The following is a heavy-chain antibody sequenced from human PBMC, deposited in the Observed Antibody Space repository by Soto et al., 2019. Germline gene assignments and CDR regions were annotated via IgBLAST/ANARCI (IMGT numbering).Heavy chain of an antibody. CDR1: GFTFRSYA. CDR3: ARTADFWSGYPNWFDP. Sequence: GGSLRLSCAISGFTFRSYAMSWVRQAPGKGLEWVSGISGTGGSTYYADSVKGRFTISRDKSKNSLYLQMNSLRAEDTAVYYCARTADFWSGYPNWFDPWGQGALVTVSS. J-gene: IGHJ5*02. V-gene: IGHV3-23*01. CDR2: ISGTGGST. D-gene: IGHD3-3*01.